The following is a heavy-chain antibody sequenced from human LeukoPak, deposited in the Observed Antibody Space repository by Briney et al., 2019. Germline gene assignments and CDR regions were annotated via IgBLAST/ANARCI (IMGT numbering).Heavy chain of an antibody. CDR1: GGSISSGDYY. D-gene: IGHD5-12*01. Sequence: PSETLSLTCTVSGGSISSGDYYWSWIRQPPGKGLEWIGYIYYSGSTYYNPSLKSRVTISVDTSKNQFSLKLSSVTAADTAVYYCAKDGREWPRSLDYWGQGTLVTVSS. CDR2: IYYSGST. V-gene: IGHV4-30-4*08. J-gene: IGHJ4*02. CDR3: AKDGREWPRSLDY.